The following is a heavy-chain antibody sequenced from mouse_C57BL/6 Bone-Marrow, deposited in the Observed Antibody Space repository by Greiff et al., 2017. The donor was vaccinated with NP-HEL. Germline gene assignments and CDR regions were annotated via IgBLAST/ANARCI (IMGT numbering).Heavy chain of an antibody. CDR2: IYPGSGST. Sequence: QVQLQQPGAELVKPGASVKMSCKASGYTFTSYWITWVKQRPGQGLEWIGDIYPGSGSTNYNEKFKSKATLTVDTSSSTASMQLSSLPSDASAVDYCARGRTGGGGFAYWGQGTLVTVSA. J-gene: IGHJ3*01. CDR1: GYTFTSYW. CDR3: ARGRTGGGGFAY. V-gene: IGHV1-55*01.